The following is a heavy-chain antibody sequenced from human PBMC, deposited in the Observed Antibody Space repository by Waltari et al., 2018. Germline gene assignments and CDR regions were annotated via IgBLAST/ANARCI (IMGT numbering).Heavy chain of an antibody. D-gene: IGHD6-6*01. CDR2: TYYRSKWYN. Sequence: QVQLQQSGPGLVKPSQTLSLTCAISGDSVSSNSAAWNWIRQSPSRGLEWLGRTYYRSKWYNDDAVAVKSRITINPDTSKNQFSLQLNSVTPEDTAVYYCAREGGIAAPHYYYYGMDVWGQGTTVTVSS. V-gene: IGHV6-1*01. CDR1: GDSVSSNSAA. J-gene: IGHJ6*02. CDR3: AREGGIAAPHYYYYGMDV.